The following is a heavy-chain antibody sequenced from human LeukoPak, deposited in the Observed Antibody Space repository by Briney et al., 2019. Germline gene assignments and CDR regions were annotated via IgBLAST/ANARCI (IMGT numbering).Heavy chain of an antibody. CDR2: IIPIFGKA. CDR3: PRDDRVEAFDI. V-gene: IGHV1-69*06. J-gene: IGHJ3*02. Sequence: RASVKVSCKASGCTFSSYAISWVRQAPGQGLEWMGGIIPIFGKANYAQKFQGRVTITADRSTSTAYMELSSLRSEETAGYYCPRDDRVEAFDIWGQGTIVTVSS. CDR1: GCTFSSYA.